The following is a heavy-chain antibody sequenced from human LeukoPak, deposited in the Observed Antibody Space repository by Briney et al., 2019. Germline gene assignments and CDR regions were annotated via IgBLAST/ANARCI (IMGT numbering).Heavy chain of an antibody. CDR2: TYYRSKWHN. V-gene: IGHV6-1*01. J-gene: IGHJ6*04. Sequence: SQTLSLTCAISGDSVSSNSAAWNWIRQSPSRGLEWLGRTYYRSKWHNDYAVSVKSRITITPDTSKNQVSLQLKSVTPEDTAVYYCARQYSSGWIYYYGLDVWGKGTTVTVSS. D-gene: IGHD6-25*01. CDR1: GDSVSSNSAA. CDR3: ARQYSSGWIYYYGLDV.